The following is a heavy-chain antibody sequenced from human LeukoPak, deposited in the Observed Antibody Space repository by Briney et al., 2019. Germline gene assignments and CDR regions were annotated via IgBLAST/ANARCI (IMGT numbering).Heavy chain of an antibody. CDR1: GFTFSIYA. CDR2: ITGSGGGT. J-gene: IGHJ4*02. D-gene: IGHD2-2*01. V-gene: IGHV3-23*01. CDR3: ARDRVEGYADY. Sequence: GGSLRLSCAASGFTFSIYAMTWVRQTPGKGLEWVSTITGSGGGTYYADSVKGRFTISRDNSKNTLYLQMNSLRAEDTAVYYCARDRVEGYADYWGQGTLVTVSS.